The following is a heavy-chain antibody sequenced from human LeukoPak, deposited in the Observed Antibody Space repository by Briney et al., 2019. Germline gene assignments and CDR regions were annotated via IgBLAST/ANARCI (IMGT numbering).Heavy chain of an antibody. CDR2: ISDSGSTM. CDR3: ATVPEGSWYPSY. CDR1: GFTFSDYY. J-gene: IGHJ4*02. V-gene: IGHV3-11*01. D-gene: IGHD6-13*01. Sequence: GGSLRLSCAASGFTFSDYYMSWIRQAPGEGLEWVSYISDSGSTMYYADSLQGRFTISRDNAKNSLYLKMNSLRAEDTAVYYCATVPEGSWYPSYWGQGTLVTVSS.